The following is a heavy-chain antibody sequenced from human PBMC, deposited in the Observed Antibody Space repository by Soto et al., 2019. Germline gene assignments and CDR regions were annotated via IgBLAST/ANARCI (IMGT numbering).Heavy chain of an antibody. Sequence: EVQLVDSGGGLVQPGGSLRLSCAASGFTFSSYWMNWVRQAPGKGLVWVSSINSDGSTTSYADSVKGRFTISRDNAKNTLYLQMNSLRADDTAVYYCARGPPYSSPDYWGQGTLVTVSS. J-gene: IGHJ4*02. D-gene: IGHD6-13*01. CDR2: INSDGSTT. CDR1: GFTFSSYW. V-gene: IGHV3-74*01. CDR3: ARGPPYSSPDY.